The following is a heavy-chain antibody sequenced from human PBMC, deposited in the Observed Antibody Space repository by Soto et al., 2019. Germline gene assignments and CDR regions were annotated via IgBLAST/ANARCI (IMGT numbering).Heavy chain of an antibody. CDR2: INHSGST. CDR3: ARGGDYDILTGYYRKYYYYYGMDV. V-gene: IGHV4-34*01. J-gene: IGHJ6*02. D-gene: IGHD3-9*01. CDR1: GGSFSGYY. Sequence: SETLSLTCAVYGGSFSGYYWSWIRQPPGKGLEWIGEINHSGSTNYNPSLKSRVTISVDTSKNQFSLKLSSVTAADTAVYYCARGGDYDILTGYYRKYYYYYGMDVWGQGTTVTVSS.